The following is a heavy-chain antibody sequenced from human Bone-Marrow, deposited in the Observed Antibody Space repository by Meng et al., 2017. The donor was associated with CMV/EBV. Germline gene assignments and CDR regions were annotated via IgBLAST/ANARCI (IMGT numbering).Heavy chain of an antibody. V-gene: IGHV1-2*02. Sequence: ASVKVSCKASGYTFTDYYIHWVRQAPGQGLEWMGWINPNNGDTNYAQKFQGRVTMTRDTSISTAYMELSRLRSDDTAVYYCARDRCSSTSCFGYYGMDVWAQGTTVTFSS. CDR3: ARDRCSSTSCFGYYGMDV. D-gene: IGHD2-2*01. CDR2: INPNNGDT. J-gene: IGHJ6*02. CDR1: GYTFTDYY.